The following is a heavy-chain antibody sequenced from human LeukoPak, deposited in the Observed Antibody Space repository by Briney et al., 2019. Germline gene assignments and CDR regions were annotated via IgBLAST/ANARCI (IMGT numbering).Heavy chain of an antibody. D-gene: IGHD2-2*01. V-gene: IGHV1-69*05. J-gene: IGHJ6*03. CDR1: GCTFSSYA. Sequence: AASVKVSCKASGCTFSSYAISWVRQAPGQGLEWVGGIIASFGTANYAQKFQGRFTIYTDGSTNTAYLELSSLRSEDTAVYSGARETVVPAPRGYYYYYMDVWGKGTTVPVSS. CDR3: ARETVVPAPRGYYYYYMDV. CDR2: IIASFGTA.